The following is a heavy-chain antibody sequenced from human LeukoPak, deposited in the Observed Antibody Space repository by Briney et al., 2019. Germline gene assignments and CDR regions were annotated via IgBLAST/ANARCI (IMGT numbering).Heavy chain of an antibody. J-gene: IGHJ4*02. V-gene: IGHV4-61*01. CDR2: ISYSGTT. D-gene: IGHD3-22*01. CDR3: ARGDDSSGYLHLFDY. Sequence: TPSETLSLTCTVSSGSVSSGSYYGSWIRHPPGKGLGGIGYISYSGTTNYNPSLKSRITMSLDTSKNQFSLKLTSMTAADTAVYSCARGDDSSGYLHLFDYWGQGTLVTVSS. CDR1: SGSVSSGSYY.